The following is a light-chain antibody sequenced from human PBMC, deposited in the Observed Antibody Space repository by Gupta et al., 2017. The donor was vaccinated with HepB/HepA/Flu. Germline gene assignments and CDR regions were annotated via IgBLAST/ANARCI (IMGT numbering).Light chain of an antibody. V-gene: IGKV3-11*01. CDR3: QQRSHWSIT. CDR1: QNIMRF. Sequence: EIVLTQSPATLSLSPGERATLSCRASQNIMRFLAWYQQKPGQAPRLLIYDASNRATGIPARFSGSGSGTXFTLTIXSLEPDDFAVYYCQQRSHWSITFGXGTKVEIK. J-gene: IGKJ4*01. CDR2: DAS.